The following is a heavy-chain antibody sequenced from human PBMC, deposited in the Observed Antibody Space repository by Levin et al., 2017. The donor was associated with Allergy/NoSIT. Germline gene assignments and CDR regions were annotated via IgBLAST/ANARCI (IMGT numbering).Heavy chain of an antibody. CDR2: IIPILGIA. V-gene: IGHV1-69*04. CDR3: GVDLNPVGAGTIANHGRFDP. D-gene: IGHD1-26*01. J-gene: IGHJ5*02. CDR1: GGTFSSYA. Sequence: SVKVSCKASGGTFSSYAISWVRQAPGQGLEWMGRIIPILGIANYAQKVQGRVTITADKSTSTAYMELSSLTSEDTAVYYCGVDLNPVGAGTIANHGRFDPWGQGTLVTVSS.